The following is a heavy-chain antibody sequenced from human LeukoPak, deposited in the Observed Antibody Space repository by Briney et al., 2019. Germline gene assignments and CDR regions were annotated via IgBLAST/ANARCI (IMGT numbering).Heavy chain of an antibody. Sequence: ASVTVSCKVSGYTLTELSMHWVRQAPGKGLEGMGGFYPEDGETIYAQKFQGRVTMTEDTSTDTAYMELSSLRSEDTAVYYCATGGSGCSGGSCYSSPYYFDYWGQGTLVTVSS. V-gene: IGHV1-24*01. D-gene: IGHD2-15*01. CDR2: FYPEDGET. CDR3: ATGGSGCSGGSCYSSPYYFDY. J-gene: IGHJ4*02. CDR1: GYTLTELS.